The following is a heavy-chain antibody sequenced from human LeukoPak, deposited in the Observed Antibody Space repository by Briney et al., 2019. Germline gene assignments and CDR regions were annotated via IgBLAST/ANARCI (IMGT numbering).Heavy chain of an antibody. V-gene: IGHV3-21*01. CDR3: ARTDYDFWSGYYMSPLDY. D-gene: IGHD3-3*01. CDR2: ISSSSSYI. J-gene: IGHJ4*02. Sequence: PGESLRLSCALSGFTFSSYSMNWVRQAPGKGLEWVSSISSSSSYIYYADSVKGRFTISRDNAKNSMYLQMNSLGAEDTAVYYCARTDYDFWSGYYMSPLDYWGQGTLVTVSS. CDR1: GFTFSSYS.